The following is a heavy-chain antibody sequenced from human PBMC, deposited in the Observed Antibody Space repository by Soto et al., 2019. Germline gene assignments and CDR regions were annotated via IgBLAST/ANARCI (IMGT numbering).Heavy chain of an antibody. V-gene: IGHV1-69*01. CDR1: GGTFSSYA. D-gene: IGHD3-10*01. Sequence: SVKVSCKASGGTFSSYAISWVRQAPGQGLEWMGGIIPIFGTANYAQKFQGRVTITADESTSTAYMELSSLRSEDTAVYYCARDSWFGELPWTHGMDVWGQGTTVTVSS. CDR2: IIPIFGTA. CDR3: ARDSWFGELPWTHGMDV. J-gene: IGHJ6*02.